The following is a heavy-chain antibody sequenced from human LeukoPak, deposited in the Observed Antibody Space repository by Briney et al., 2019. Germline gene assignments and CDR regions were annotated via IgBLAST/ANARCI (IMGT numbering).Heavy chain of an antibody. Sequence: SVQVSCKTSGYTFIHYYMYWVRPAPGQGPEWMGWINPKCGGTKSPQKFQGRVTMTRDTSTSTAYLELSRLRSDDTAVYYCASGPRSTIFGVDSYYFDYWGQGTLVTVSS. D-gene: IGHD3-3*01. CDR2: INPKCGGT. CDR3: ASGPRSTIFGVDSYYFDY. V-gene: IGHV1-2*02. CDR1: GYTFIHYY. J-gene: IGHJ4*02.